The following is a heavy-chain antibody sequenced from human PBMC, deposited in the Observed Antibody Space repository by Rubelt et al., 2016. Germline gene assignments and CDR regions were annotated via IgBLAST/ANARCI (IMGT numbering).Heavy chain of an antibody. CDR3: ARKGYGYGMDV. V-gene: IGHV1-3*01. CDR2: INAGNGNT. Sequence: QVQLVQSGAEVKKPGASVKVSCKASGYTFTSYAMHWVRQAPGQRLEWMGWINAGNGNTKYSQKFQGRVTITRDTSASTAYMGLSSLRSEDTAVYYCARKGYGYGMDVWGQGTTVTVSS. J-gene: IGHJ6*02. CDR1: GYTFTSYA. D-gene: IGHD3-16*01.